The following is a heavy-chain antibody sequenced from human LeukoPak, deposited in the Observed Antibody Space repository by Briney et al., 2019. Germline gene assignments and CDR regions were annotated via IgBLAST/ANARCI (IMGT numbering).Heavy chain of an antibody. Sequence: GGSLRLSCAASGFSFSRYGMSWVRQAPGKGLEWVANIKQDGSEKYYVDSVKGRFTISRDNAKNSLYLQMNGLGAEDTAGYYCARDRILESGYMDVWGKGTTVTVSS. J-gene: IGHJ6*03. CDR3: ARDRILESGYMDV. D-gene: IGHD3-3*01. CDR2: IKQDGSEK. CDR1: GFSFSRYG. V-gene: IGHV3-7*01.